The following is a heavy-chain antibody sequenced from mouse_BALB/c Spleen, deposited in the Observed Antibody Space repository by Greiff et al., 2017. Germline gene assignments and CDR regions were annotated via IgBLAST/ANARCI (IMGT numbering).Heavy chain of an antibody. J-gene: IGHJ4*01. CDR3: TRRGRYYDYDGPDYAMDY. Sequence: EVMLVESGGGLVKPGGSLKLSCAASGFTFSSYTMSWVRQTPEKRLEWVATISSGGSYTYYPDSVKGRFTISRDNAKNTLYLQMSSLKSEDTAMYYCTRRGRYYDYDGPDYAMDYWGQGTSVTVSS. V-gene: IGHV5-6-4*01. CDR1: GFTFSSYT. CDR2: ISSGGSYT. D-gene: IGHD2-4*01.